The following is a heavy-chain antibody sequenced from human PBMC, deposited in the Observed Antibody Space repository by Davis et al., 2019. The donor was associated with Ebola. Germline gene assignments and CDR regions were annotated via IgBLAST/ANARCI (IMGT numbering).Heavy chain of an antibody. CDR2: FDPEDGET. D-gene: IGHD4-11*01. V-gene: IGHV1-24*01. Sequence: ASVKVSCKVSGYTLTELSMHWVRQAPGKGLEWMGGFDPEDGETIYAQKFQGRVTMTEDTSTDTAYMELSSLRSEDTAVYYCATGYYSTNWGYYYGMDVWGKGTTVTVSS. J-gene: IGHJ6*04. CDR1: GYTLTELS. CDR3: ATGYYSTNWGYYYGMDV.